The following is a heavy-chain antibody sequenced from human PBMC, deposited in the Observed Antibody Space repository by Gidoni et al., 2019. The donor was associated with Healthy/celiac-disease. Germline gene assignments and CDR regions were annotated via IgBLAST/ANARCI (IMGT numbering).Heavy chain of an antibody. Sequence: EVQLLESGGGWVQPGGSLRLSCAASGFTFSSYAMSWVRQAPGKGLEWVSAISGSGGSTYYADSVKGRFTISRDNSKDTLYLQMNSLRAEDTAVYYCAKDRRTPDSSGWYDYWGQGTLVTVSS. CDR1: GFTFSSYA. J-gene: IGHJ4*02. V-gene: IGHV3-23*01. CDR2: ISGSGGST. CDR3: AKDRRTPDSSGWYDY. D-gene: IGHD6-19*01.